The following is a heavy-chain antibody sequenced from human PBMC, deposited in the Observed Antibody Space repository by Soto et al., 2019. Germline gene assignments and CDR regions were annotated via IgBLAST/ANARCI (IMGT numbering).Heavy chain of an antibody. CDR1: GYSFTSYW. J-gene: IGHJ4*02. CDR3: ARHGPYRGYSYGY. CDR2: IYPGDSDT. V-gene: IGHV5-51*01. D-gene: IGHD5-18*01. Sequence: GESLNLSCKGSGYSFTSYWIGCVRQMPGKGLEWMGIIYPGDSDTTYSPSFQGQVTISADKSISTAYLQWSSLKASDTAMYYCARHGPYRGYSYGYWGQGTQVTVSS.